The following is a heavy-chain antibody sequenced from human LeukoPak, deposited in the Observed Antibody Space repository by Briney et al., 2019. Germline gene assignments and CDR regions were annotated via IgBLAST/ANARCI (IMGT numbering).Heavy chain of an antibody. D-gene: IGHD3-16*01. CDR1: GFTFSSYG. CDR3: ARGDALGDNALDI. V-gene: IGHV3-33*01. CDR2: ILNDGSQE. Sequence: PGRSLRLSCAASGFTFSSYGMHWVRQAPGKGLEWVAVILNDGSQEKYADSVKGRFTISRDNSKNTLFLQMNSLRAEDTAVYYCARGDALGDNALDIWGQGTMVTVSS. J-gene: IGHJ3*02.